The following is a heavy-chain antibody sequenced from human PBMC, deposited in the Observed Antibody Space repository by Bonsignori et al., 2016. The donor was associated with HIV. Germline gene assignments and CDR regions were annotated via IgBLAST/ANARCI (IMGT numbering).Heavy chain of an antibody. CDR2: ISSSSYTI. J-gene: IGHJ4*02. CDR3: ALGTSSDY. Sequence: VRQAPGKGLEWVSYISSSSYTIYYADSVKGRFTISRDNAKNSLYLQMNSLRDDDTAVYYCALGTSSDYWGQGTLVTVSS. V-gene: IGHV3-48*02.